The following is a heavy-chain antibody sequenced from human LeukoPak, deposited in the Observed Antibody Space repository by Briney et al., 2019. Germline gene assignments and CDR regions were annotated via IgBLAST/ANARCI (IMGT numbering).Heavy chain of an antibody. CDR1: GFTFSSYG. CDR3: ARCDYYYYYMDV. Sequence: GGSLRLSCAASGFTFSSYGMHWVRQAPGKGLEWVSYISSSGSTIYYADSVKGRFTISRDNAKNSLYLQMNSLRAEDTAVYYCARCDYYYYYMDVWGKGTTVTVSS. V-gene: IGHV3-48*04. CDR2: ISSSGSTI. J-gene: IGHJ6*03.